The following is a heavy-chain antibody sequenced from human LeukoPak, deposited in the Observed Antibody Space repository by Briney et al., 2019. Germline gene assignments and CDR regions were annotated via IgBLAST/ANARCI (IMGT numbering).Heavy chain of an antibody. D-gene: IGHD3-16*01. V-gene: IGHV7-4-1*02. CDR2: INTNSGNP. CDR1: GYTFTIYA. CDR3: ARDLGQYNSDWGRSFDY. J-gene: IGHJ4*02. Sequence: ASVTVSFKASGYTFTIYALNWVRQAPGQGLEWMGWINTNSGNPTYAQDFTGRFVFSLDTSVNTAYLQINSLKAEDTALYYCARDLGQYNSDWGRSFDYWGQGTLVIVSS.